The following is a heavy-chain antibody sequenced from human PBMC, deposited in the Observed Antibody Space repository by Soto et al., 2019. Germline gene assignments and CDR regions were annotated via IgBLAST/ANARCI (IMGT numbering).Heavy chain of an antibody. CDR3: ARLSGDHSAFFSYGMDA. CDR1: GFTFSNSA. D-gene: IGHD2-21*01. V-gene: IGHV3-23*01. J-gene: IGHJ6*02. Sequence: GGSLRLSCAASGFTFSNSAMSWVRQTPGKGLEWVSAISGSGDKTYYADSVQGRFTVSRDNSRNTLSLQMNSLRADDTAVYYCARLSGDHSAFFSYGMDAWGQGTTVTVSS. CDR2: ISGSGDKT.